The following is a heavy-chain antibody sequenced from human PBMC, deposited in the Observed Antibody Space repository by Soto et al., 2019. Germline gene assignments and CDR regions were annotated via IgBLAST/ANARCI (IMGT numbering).Heavy chain of an antibody. V-gene: IGHV3-11*01. D-gene: IGHD2-15*01. CDR1: GFTFCDYY. CDR3: ARFGGGGCSGGSCFDAFDI. Sequence: PGGSLRLSCAASGFTFCDYYMSWIRKAPGKGLEWVSYISSSGSTIYYADSVKGRFTISRDNAKNSLYLQMNSLRAEDTAVYYCARFGGGGCSGGSCFDAFDIWGQGTMVTVSS. J-gene: IGHJ3*02. CDR2: ISSSGSTI.